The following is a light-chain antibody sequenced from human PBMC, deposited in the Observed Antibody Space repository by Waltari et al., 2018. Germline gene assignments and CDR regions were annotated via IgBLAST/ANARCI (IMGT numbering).Light chain of an antibody. CDR1: PSVLSSTNNKNY. Sequence: DIVMTQSPDSLAVSLGERPTINCKSSPSVLSSTNNKNYLAWYQQKPGQSPKLLIYWASTWESGVPDRFSGSGSGTEFTLTISSLQAEDVAVYYCQQYYSTPVTFGPGTKVDIK. CDR2: WAS. V-gene: IGKV4-1*01. J-gene: IGKJ3*01. CDR3: QQYYSTPVT.